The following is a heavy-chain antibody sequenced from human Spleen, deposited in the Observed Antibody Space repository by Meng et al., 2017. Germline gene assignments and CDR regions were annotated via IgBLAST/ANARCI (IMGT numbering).Heavy chain of an antibody. Sequence: QVQLQQWGAGLLKPSETLSLSCAVYGGSFSDHYWSWIRQPPGKGLEWVGGIYHSGSTNYNPSLKSRITISVDKPKNQFSLTLSSVTAADTAVYYCTKNDFYCLGYWGQGTLVTVSS. V-gene: IGHV4-34*01. CDR1: GGSFSDHY. CDR2: IYHSGST. J-gene: IGHJ4*02. CDR3: TKNDFYCLGY. D-gene: IGHD2-21*01.